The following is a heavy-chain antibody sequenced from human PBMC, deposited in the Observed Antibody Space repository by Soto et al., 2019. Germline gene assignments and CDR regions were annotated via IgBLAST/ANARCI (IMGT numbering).Heavy chain of an antibody. CDR3: ARDRYSTAWIDGY. V-gene: IGHV3-64*01. CDR1: GFTFSSYA. CDR2: ISSNGGST. J-gene: IGHJ4*02. Sequence: GGSLRLSCAASGFTFSSYAMHWVRQAPGKGLEYVSAISSNGGSTYYANSVKGRFTISRDNSKNTLYLQMGSLRAEDMAVYYCARDRYSTAWIDGYWGQGTLVTVSS. D-gene: IGHD6-19*01.